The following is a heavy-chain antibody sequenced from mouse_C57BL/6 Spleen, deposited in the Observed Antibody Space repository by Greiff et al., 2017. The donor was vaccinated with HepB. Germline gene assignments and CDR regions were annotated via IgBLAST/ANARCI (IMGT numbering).Heavy chain of an antibody. Sequence: EVQGVESGGDLVKPGGSLKLSCAASGFTFSSYGMSWVRQTPDKRLEWVATISSGGSYTYYPDSVKGGITLSRDNAKNTLYLQMSSLKSEETAMYYCARGVATATSYWGQGTLVTVSA. D-gene: IGHD1-2*01. J-gene: IGHJ3*01. CDR2: ISSGGSYT. CDR3: ARGVATATSY. CDR1: GFTFSSYG. V-gene: IGHV5-6*01.